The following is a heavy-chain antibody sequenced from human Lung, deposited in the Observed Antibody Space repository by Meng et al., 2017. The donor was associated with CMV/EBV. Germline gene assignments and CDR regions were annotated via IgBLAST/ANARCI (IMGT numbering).Heavy chain of an antibody. D-gene: IGHD2-21*01. CDR1: GYSFASYW. V-gene: IGHV5-51*01. Sequence: GEXXKISCQGSGYSFASYWIGWVRQMPGKGLEWMGIIYPGDSDTRYSPSFEGQVTISADKSISTAYLQWSSLKASDTAMYYCTKSCGGDCYAQYYYYGMEVWXQGTXVTVSS. CDR2: IYPGDSDT. CDR3: TKSCGGDCYAQYYYYGMEV. J-gene: IGHJ6*02.